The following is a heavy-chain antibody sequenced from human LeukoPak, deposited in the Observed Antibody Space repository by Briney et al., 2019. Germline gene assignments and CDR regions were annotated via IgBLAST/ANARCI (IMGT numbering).Heavy chain of an antibody. Sequence: PSETLSLTCTVSGDSITNSYWNWIRQPPGRGLEWIGRISYSGNTNYNPSLKSRVIISRDTSKNQFSLELTSVTAADTAVYYCAKRIIEARENGDSNWLDPWGQGSLVTVSS. CDR3: AKRIIEARENGDSNWLDP. CDR1: GDSITNSY. CDR2: ISYSGNT. J-gene: IGHJ5*01. V-gene: IGHV4-59*08. D-gene: IGHD4-17*01.